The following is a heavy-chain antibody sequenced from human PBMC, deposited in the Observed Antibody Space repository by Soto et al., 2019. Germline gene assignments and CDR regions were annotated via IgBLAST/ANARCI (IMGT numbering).Heavy chain of an antibody. CDR3: DRDGAVAGNINFDY. CDR1: GYTFTGYY. J-gene: IGHJ4*02. V-gene: IGHV1-3*01. Sequence: ASVKVSCRASGYTFTGYYMHWVRQSPGQRLEWMGWINAGNGNTKYSQKFQDRVTITRDTSASTAYMELSSLRSEDTAVYYSDRDGAVAGNINFDYWGQGTLVPVYS. D-gene: IGHD6-19*01. CDR2: INAGNGNT.